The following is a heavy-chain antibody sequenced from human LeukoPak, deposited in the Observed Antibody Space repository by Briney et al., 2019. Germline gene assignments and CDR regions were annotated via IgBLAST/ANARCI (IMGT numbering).Heavy chain of an antibody. Sequence: PGGSPRLSCAASGFTFSSYSLNWVRQAPGKGLEWVSGISGRGDTTYYADSVKGRFTISRDNSKNTLYLHMNSLGVEDTAVYYCARDKTLDSWGQGTLVTVSS. CDR2: ISGRGDTT. J-gene: IGHJ4*02. CDR3: ARDKTLDS. V-gene: IGHV3-23*01. CDR1: GFTFSSYS.